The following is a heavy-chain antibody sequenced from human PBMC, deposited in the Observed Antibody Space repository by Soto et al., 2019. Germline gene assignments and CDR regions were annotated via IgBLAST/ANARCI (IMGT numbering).Heavy chain of an antibody. CDR3: ARRGGGYYVDS. J-gene: IGHJ5*01. V-gene: IGHV4-59*01. D-gene: IGHD3-3*01. CDR2: IHSSGST. CDR1: GGSISGYY. Sequence: SETLSLTCTVSGGSISGYYWSWIRQPPGKGLEWIGYIHSSGSTNFNPSLKSRVTLSVDTSRNQFSLRLSSVTAADTAVYYCARRGGGYYVDSWGQGTLVTVSS.